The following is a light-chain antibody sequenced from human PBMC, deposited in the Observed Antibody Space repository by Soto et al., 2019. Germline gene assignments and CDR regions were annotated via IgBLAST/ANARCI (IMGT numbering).Light chain of an antibody. CDR3: ETWDSNPRV. J-gene: IGLJ2*01. CDR2: LEGSGSY. CDR1: SGHSSYI. V-gene: IGLV4-60*02. Sequence: QPVLTQSSCASASLGSSVKLTCTLSSGHSSYIIAWHQQQPGKAPRYLMKLEGSGSYNKGSGVPDRFSGSSSGADRYLTISNLQFEDEANYYCETWDSNPRVFGGGTKLTVL.